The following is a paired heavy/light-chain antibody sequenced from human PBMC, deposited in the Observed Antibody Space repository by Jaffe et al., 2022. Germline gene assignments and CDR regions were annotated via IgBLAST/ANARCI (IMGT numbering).Light chain of an antibody. J-gene: IGKJ4*01. CDR1: QSVITN. Sequence: EIVMTQSPATVSVSPGERATLSCKASQSVITNLAWYQQKPGQAPRLLIYGASTRATGLPARFSGGGSGTEFTLTISSLQSEDFAVYYCQQYDKWPLTFGGGTKVEIK. CDR3: QQYDKWPLT. V-gene: IGKV3-15*01. CDR2: GAS.
Heavy chain of an antibody. J-gene: IGHJ4*01. CDR1: GFSFSSYW. D-gene: IGHD4-17*01. CDR2: IRSDGGDT. Sequence: EVQLVESGGGLVQPGESLRLSCAASGFSFSSYWMTWVRQAPGKGLEWVASIRSDGGDTHFVDSVKGRFTISRDNAKNSLYLDMSGLRDEDTAVYYCARAGLYGGYAGKFDYWGHGTLVTVSS. V-gene: IGHV3-7*01. CDR3: ARAGLYGGYAGKFDY.